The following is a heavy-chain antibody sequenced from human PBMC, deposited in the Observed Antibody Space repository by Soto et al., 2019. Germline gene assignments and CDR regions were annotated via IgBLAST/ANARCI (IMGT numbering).Heavy chain of an antibody. CDR1: GFIFTNYA. V-gene: IGHV3-23*01. J-gene: IGHJ3*01. Sequence: PGESLKISCAASGFIFTNYAMNWVRQAPGKGLERVSVIGGRGNSAYYADSVQGRFTISRDNSKNTLSLQMSSLTADDTAIYYCVREGRGSFDFWGRGTMVTVSS. D-gene: IGHD5-12*01. CDR2: IGGRGNSA. CDR3: VREGRGSFDF.